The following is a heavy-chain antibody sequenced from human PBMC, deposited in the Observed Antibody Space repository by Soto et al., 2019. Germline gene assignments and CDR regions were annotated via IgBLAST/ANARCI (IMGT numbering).Heavy chain of an antibody. CDR1: GGSISSYY. Sequence: PSETLSLTCTVSGGSISSYYWSWIRQPPGKGLEWIGYIYYSGSTNYNPSLKSRVTISVDTSKNQFSLKLSSVTAADTAVYYCAIYHRSYRYGYYYYYVMDVGGQGTTVIAS. CDR3: AIYHRSYRYGYYYYYVMDV. D-gene: IGHD5-18*01. V-gene: IGHV4-59*01. J-gene: IGHJ6*02. CDR2: IYYSGST.